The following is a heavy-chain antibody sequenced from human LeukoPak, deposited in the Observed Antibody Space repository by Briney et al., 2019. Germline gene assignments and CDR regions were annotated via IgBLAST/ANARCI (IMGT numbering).Heavy chain of an antibody. Sequence: SETLSLTCAVYGGSFSGYYWSWIRQPPGKGLEWIGEINHSGSTNYNPSLKSRVTISVDTSKNQFSLKLSSVTAADTAVYYCARLSRGGGRDIVVVPAAHRPYYYYYMDVWGKGTTVTISS. CDR1: GGSFSGYY. CDR2: INHSGST. J-gene: IGHJ6*03. D-gene: IGHD2-2*01. V-gene: IGHV4-34*01. CDR3: ARLSRGGGRDIVVVPAAHRPYYYYYMDV.